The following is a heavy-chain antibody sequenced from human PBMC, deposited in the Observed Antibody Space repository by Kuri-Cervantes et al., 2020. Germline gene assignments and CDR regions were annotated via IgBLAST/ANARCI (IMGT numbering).Heavy chain of an antibody. D-gene: IGHD4-17*01. CDR2: ISYDGSNK. Sequence: GGSLRLSCAASGFTFSSYGMHWVRQAPGKGLEWVAVISYDGSNKYYADSVKGRFTISRDNSKNTLYLQMNSLRAEDTAVYYCASDPYYGDYGYWGQGTLVTVSS. J-gene: IGHJ4*02. CDR1: GFTFSSYG. CDR3: ASDPYYGDYGY. V-gene: IGHV3-30*19.